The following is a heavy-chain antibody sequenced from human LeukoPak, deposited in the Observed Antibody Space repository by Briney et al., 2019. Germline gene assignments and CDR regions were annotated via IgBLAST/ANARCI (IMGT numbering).Heavy chain of an antibody. Sequence: ASMKVSCKASGYTFTNYGISWVRQAPGQGLEWMGWISAYNGNTNYAQKLQGRVTMTTDTSTSTAYMELRSLRSDDTATYYCARGSSYGFSMGYWGQGTLVTVSS. V-gene: IGHV1-18*01. CDR3: ARGSSYGFSMGY. J-gene: IGHJ4*02. CDR1: GYTFTNYG. D-gene: IGHD5-18*01. CDR2: ISAYNGNT.